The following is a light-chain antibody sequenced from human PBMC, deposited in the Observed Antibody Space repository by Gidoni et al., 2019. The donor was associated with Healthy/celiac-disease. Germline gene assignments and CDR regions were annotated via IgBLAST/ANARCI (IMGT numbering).Light chain of an antibody. V-gene: IGLV2-14*03. Sequence: QSALTQSASVSGSPGQSITISCTGTSSDVGCYNYVSWYQQHPGKAPKLMFYDVSNRPSGVSNRFSGSKSGNTASLTISGLQAEDEADYYCSSYTSSSTLLFGGGTKLTVL. CDR1: SSDVGCYNY. CDR2: DVS. J-gene: IGLJ2*01. CDR3: SSYTSSSTLL.